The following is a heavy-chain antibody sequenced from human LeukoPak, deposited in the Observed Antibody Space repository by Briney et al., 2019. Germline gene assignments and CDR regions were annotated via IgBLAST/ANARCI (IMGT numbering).Heavy chain of an antibody. J-gene: IGHJ5*02. CDR2: MNPNSGNT. D-gene: IGHD2-2*01. CDR1: GYTFTSYD. V-gene: IGHV1-8*01. Sequence: ASVKVSCKASGYTFTSYDINWVRQATGQGLEWMGWMNPNSGNTGYAQKFQGRATMTRNTSISTAYMELSSLRSEDTAVYYCARGLPVKYCSSTSCYFAGDWFDPWGQGTLVTVSS. CDR3: ARGLPVKYCSSTSCYFAGDWFDP.